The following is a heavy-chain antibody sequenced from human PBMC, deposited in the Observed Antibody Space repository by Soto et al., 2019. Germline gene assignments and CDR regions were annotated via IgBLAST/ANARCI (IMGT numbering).Heavy chain of an antibody. CDR2: ISGSGGST. D-gene: IGHD5-18*01. Sequence: GGSLRLSCAASGFTFSSYAMSWVRQAPGKGLEWVSAISGSGGSTYYADSVKGRFTISRDNSKNTLYLQMNSLRAEDTAVYYCAKVGPSDTATWLRAYYYYYGMDVWGQGTTVTVSS. V-gene: IGHV3-23*01. CDR1: GFTFSSYA. CDR3: AKVGPSDTATWLRAYYYYYGMDV. J-gene: IGHJ6*02.